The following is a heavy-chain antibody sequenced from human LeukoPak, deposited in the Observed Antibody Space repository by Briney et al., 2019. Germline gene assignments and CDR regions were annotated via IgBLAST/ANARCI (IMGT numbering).Heavy chain of an antibody. CDR2: IYYSGST. D-gene: IGHD3-22*01. Sequence: PSQTLSLTCTVSGGSISSYYWSWIRQPPGKGLEWIGYIYYSGSTNYNPSLKSRVTISVDTSKNQFSLKLSSVTAADTAVYYCARYYYDSSEVSSSWFDPWGQGTLVTVSS. CDR3: ARYYYDSSEVSSSWFDP. CDR1: GGSISSYY. V-gene: IGHV4-59*01. J-gene: IGHJ5*02.